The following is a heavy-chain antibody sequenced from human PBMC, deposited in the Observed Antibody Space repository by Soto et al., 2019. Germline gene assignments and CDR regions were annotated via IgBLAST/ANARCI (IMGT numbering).Heavy chain of an antibody. CDR3: AKSLSEYDILTGSRYYYGMDV. Sequence: QVQLVESGGGVVQPGRSLRLSCAASGFTFSSYGMHWVRQAPGKGLEWVAVISYDGSNKYYADSVKGRFTISRDNSKNTLYLKMNSLRAEDTAVYYGAKSLSEYDILTGSRYYYGMDVWGQGTTVTVSS. CDR2: ISYDGSNK. V-gene: IGHV3-30*18. D-gene: IGHD3-9*01. J-gene: IGHJ6*02. CDR1: GFTFSSYG.